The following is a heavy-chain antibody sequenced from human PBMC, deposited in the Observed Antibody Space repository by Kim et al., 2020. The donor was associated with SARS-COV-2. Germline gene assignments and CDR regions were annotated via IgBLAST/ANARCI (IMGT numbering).Heavy chain of an antibody. Sequence: GGSLRLSCGISEFTFSTYWMSWVRQAPGKGLEGVANIKQDGSEKYYVDSVKGRFTISRDNAKNSLYLQMNSLRAEDTAVYYCARDRNTVTFGGLIVHWYFDLWGRGTLVTVSS. D-gene: IGHD3-16*02. CDR1: EFTFSTYW. CDR3: ARDRNTVTFGGLIVHWYFDL. CDR2: IKQDGSEK. V-gene: IGHV3-7*01. J-gene: IGHJ2*01.